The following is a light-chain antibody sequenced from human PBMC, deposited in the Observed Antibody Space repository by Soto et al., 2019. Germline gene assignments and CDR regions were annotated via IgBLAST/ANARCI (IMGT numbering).Light chain of an antibody. Sequence: LLTPSPATLRLPLVAPTTLSCRASERIYSAYLVWYQQKPGQAHRILIYGASNRDIGISDRFSGSRYGTDFTLTISRLEPEDSAVYYCHQYGDLPLTFGPGTKVDI. J-gene: IGKJ3*01. CDR3: HQYGDLPLT. V-gene: IGKV3-20*01. CDR2: GAS. CDR1: ERIYSAY.